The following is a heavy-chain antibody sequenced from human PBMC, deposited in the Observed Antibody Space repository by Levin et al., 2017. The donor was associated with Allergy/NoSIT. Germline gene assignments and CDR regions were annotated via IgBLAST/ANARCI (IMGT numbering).Heavy chain of an antibody. Sequence: SCAASGFTFSSYGMHWVRQAPGKGLKWLAIISYDGSNTQYADSVKGRFTTSRDNSKNTVYLQMNSLRPEDTAVYYCVKDSYHVLTGYYDAYDIWGQGTMVTVSS. V-gene: IGHV3-30*18. D-gene: IGHD3-9*01. CDR3: VKDSYHVLTGYYDAYDI. CDR2: ISYDGSNT. J-gene: IGHJ3*02. CDR1: GFTFSSYG.